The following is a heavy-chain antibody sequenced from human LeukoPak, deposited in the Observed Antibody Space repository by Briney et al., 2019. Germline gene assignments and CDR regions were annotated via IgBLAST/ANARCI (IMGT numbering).Heavy chain of an antibody. CDR3: ARHKGYSNYYGDYYYYYMDV. D-gene: IGHD4-11*01. CDR2: IYYSGST. CDR1: GGSISSSSYY. J-gene: IGHJ6*03. Sequence: PSETLSLTCTVSGGSISSSSYYWGWIRQPPGKGLEWIGSIYYSGSTYYNPSLKSRVTISVDTSKNQFSLKLSSVTAADTAVYYCARHKGYSNYYGDYYYYYMDVWGKGTTVTVSS. V-gene: IGHV4-39*01.